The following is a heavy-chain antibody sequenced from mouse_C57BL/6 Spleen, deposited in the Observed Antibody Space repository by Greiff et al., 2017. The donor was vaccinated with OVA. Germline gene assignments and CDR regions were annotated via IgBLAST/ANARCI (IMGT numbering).Heavy chain of an antibody. Sequence: QVQLQQSGAELVRPGASVKLSCKASGYTFTSYWMHWVKQRPGQGLEWIGMIHPNSGSTNYNEEFKSKATLTVDKSSSTAYMQLSSLTSEDSAVYYCASPPGMVTTRGHYAMDYWGQGTSVTVSS. CDR1: GYTFTSYW. J-gene: IGHJ4*01. CDR3: ASPPGMVTTRGHYAMDY. D-gene: IGHD2-2*01. CDR2: IHPNSGST. V-gene: IGHV1-64*01.